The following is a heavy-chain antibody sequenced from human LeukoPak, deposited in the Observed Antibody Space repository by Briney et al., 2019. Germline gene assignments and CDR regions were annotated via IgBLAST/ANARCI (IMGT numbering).Heavy chain of an antibody. CDR1: GYSCTSYW. V-gene: IGHV5-10-1*01. Sequence: GEALKFSWKGSGYSCTSYWISWVRQMGGKGLEWVGRIDPSDSYTNYRPSFQGHVTISADKSISTAYLPWSSLKASDTAMYYCASSGSGWYDYWGQGTLVTVSS. CDR2: IDPSDSYT. CDR3: ASSGSGWYDY. D-gene: IGHD6-19*01. J-gene: IGHJ4*02.